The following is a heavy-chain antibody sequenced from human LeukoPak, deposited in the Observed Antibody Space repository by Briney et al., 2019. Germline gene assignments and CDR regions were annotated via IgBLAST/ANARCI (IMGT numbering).Heavy chain of an antibody. J-gene: IGHJ6*03. V-gene: IGHV1-18*01. Sequence: ASVKLSCNASGYTFTTYGLSWVRQAPGQGLEWMGWISAYNGNTNYSQKLHGRVTMTTDTSTSTAYMELRSLRSDGTAVYYCARDGLGVIRYYYYYYMDVWGKGTTVTVSS. D-gene: IGHD2/OR15-2a*01. CDR1: GYTFTTYG. CDR2: ISAYNGNT. CDR3: ARDGLGVIRYYYYYYMDV.